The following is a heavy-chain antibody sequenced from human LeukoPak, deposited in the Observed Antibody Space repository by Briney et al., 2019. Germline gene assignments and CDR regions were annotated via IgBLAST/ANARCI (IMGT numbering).Heavy chain of an antibody. V-gene: IGHV3-7*01. J-gene: IGHJ5*02. CDR3: ARVVDYGWFDP. Sequence: PGGSLRLSCTASGFTFRNYWMGWVRQAPGKGLEWVANIKEDGTTIYYVDSVKGRFTIYRDNAKNSLYLQMNSVRDEDTAVYYCARVVDYGWFDPWGQGTLVAVSS. CDR1: GFTFRNYW. D-gene: IGHD3-16*01. CDR2: IKEDGTTI.